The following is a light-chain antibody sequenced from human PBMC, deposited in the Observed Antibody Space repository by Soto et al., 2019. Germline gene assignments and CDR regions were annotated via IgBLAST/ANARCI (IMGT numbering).Light chain of an antibody. J-gene: IGKJ4*01. CDR2: AAS. CDR3: LHFTNFPLT. CDR1: QGIRSL. Sequence: DIQLTQSPSFLSASVGDRVTITCRASQGIRSLLTWYQQKPGKAPKLLIYAASTLQSGVPSRFSGGGSGTDFTLTVNSLQPEDFATYYCLHFTNFPLTFGGGTKVEV. V-gene: IGKV1-9*01.